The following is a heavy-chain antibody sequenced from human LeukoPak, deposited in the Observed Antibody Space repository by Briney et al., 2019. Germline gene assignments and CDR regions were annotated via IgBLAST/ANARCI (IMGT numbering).Heavy chain of an antibody. V-gene: IGHV4-38-2*01. CDR3: ARHLLDIVVVPAALTPVNWFDP. D-gene: IGHD2-2*03. J-gene: IGHJ5*02. CDR2: IYHSGST. CDR1: GYSISSGYY. Sequence: PSETLSHTCAVSGYSISSGYYWGWIRQPPGKGLEWIGSIYHSGSTYYNPSLKSRVTISVDTSKNQFSLKLSSVTAADTAVYYCARHLLDIVVVPAALTPVNWFDPWGQGTLVTVSS.